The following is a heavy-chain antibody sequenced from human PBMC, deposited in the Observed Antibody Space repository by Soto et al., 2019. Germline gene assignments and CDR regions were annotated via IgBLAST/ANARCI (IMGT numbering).Heavy chain of an antibody. V-gene: IGHV3-66*01. J-gene: IGHJ1*01. Sequence: GGSLRLSCAAAGFSVSTSHISWVRQAPGKGLEWVSVIYSGGATHYAVSVKGRLIISRDKSKNTVDLQMNSLRAEDTAVYYCAREDTMIVVRSGAEYFHHWGQGTLVTVSS. CDR1: GFSVSTSH. D-gene: IGHD3-22*01. CDR2: IYSGGAT. CDR3: AREDTMIVVRSGAEYFHH.